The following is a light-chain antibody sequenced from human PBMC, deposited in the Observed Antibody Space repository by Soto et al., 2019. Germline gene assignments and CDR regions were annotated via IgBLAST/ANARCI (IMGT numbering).Light chain of an antibody. V-gene: IGLV2-8*01. Sequence: QSVLTQPPSASGSPGQSVTISCTGTKNVIGVYDFVSWYQHHPGKAPRLIIYEVVQRPSGVPDRFSGSKSGNTASLTVSGLQAADEAHYFCKSYAGSNTYVFGSGTKVTV. CDR2: EVV. CDR1: KNVIGVYDF. CDR3: KSYAGSNTYV. J-gene: IGLJ1*01.